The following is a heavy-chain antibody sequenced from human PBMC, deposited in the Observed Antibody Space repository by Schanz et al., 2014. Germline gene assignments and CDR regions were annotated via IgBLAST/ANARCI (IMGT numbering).Heavy chain of an antibody. V-gene: IGHV3-30*03. CDR1: GFTFRSHG. Sequence: QVQLVESGGGVVQPGRSLRLSCAASGFTFRSHGMHWVRQAPGKGLEWVALISYDGNNKFYTDSVKGRFTISRDNSRNTLYLEIDTMSTGDNAVSFCEREMDTAIGDYWGHGPLVTVSS. CDR3: EREMDTAIGDY. D-gene: IGHD5-18*01. J-gene: IGHJ4*01. CDR2: ISYDGNNK.